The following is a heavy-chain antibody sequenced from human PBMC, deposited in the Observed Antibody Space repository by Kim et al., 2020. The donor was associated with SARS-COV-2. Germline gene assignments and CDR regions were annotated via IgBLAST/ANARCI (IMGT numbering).Heavy chain of an antibody. D-gene: IGHD3-22*01. J-gene: IGHJ4*02. CDR1: GFTFSDYY. CDR2: ISSSSSYI. CDR3: ATGSKWVLPYYFDY. V-gene: IGHV3-11*06. Sequence: GGSLRLSCAASGFTFSDYYMSWIRQAPGKGLEWVSYISSSSSYINYADSVKGRFTISRDNAKNSLYLQMNSLRAEDTAVYYCATGSKWVLPYYFDYWGQGTLVTVSS.